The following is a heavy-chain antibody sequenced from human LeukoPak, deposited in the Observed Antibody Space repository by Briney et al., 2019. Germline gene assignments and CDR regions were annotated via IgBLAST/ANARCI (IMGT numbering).Heavy chain of an antibody. D-gene: IGHD5-18*01. CDR3: ARELWIQLWSPLVY. Sequence: GGSLRLSCAASGFTVSSNYMSWVRQAPGKGLEWVSVIYSGGSTYYADSVKGRFTISRDNSKNTLYLQMNSLRAEDTAVYYCARELWIQLWSPLVYWGQGTLVTVSS. J-gene: IGHJ4*02. V-gene: IGHV3-66*01. CDR2: IYSGGST. CDR1: GFTVSSNY.